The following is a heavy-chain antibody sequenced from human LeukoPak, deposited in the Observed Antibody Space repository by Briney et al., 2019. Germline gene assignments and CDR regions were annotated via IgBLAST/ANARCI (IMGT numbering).Heavy chain of an antibody. CDR2: IYDSGIT. Sequence: SETLSLTCSVSGVSINSLYFIWIRQSPGKGLEWIGYIYDSGITKYNPSLKGRVTISVDTSKNQFSLRLRSVTAADTAVYFCARAYSSASWFDPWGQGTLVTVSS. CDR1: GVSINSLY. CDR3: ARAYSSASWFDP. D-gene: IGHD3-22*01. V-gene: IGHV4-59*11. J-gene: IGHJ5*02.